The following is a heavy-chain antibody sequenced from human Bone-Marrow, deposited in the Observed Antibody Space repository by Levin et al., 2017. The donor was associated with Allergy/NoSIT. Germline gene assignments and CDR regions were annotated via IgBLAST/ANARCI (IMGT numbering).Heavy chain of an antibody. Sequence: PGGSLRLSCTTSGFNFPDYDMHWVRQTPGRGLEWVAVVTSHGHNKYYADSVKGRFTVSRDSSKSTLYLQMDSLRHDDTAVYYCAKGWYTRHLYRDFDYWGQGTLVTVSS. D-gene: IGHD1-1*01. CDR1: GFNFPDYD. CDR2: VTSHGHNK. CDR3: AKGWYTRHLYRDFDY. J-gene: IGHJ4*02. V-gene: IGHV3-30*18.